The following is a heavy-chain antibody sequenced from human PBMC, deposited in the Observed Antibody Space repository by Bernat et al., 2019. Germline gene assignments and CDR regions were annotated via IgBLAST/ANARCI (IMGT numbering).Heavy chain of an antibody. J-gene: IGHJ4*02. CDR1: GFTFSSYG. Sequence: QVQLVESGGGVVQPGRSLRLSCAASGFTFSSYGMHWVRRAPGKGLEWVAVISYDGSNKYYADSVKGRFTISRDNSKNTLYLQMNSLRAEDTAVYYCAKANSRYYYGSGSYYNDYWGQGTLVTVSS. D-gene: IGHD3-10*01. CDR2: ISYDGSNK. CDR3: AKANSRYYYGSGSYYNDY. V-gene: IGHV3-30*18.